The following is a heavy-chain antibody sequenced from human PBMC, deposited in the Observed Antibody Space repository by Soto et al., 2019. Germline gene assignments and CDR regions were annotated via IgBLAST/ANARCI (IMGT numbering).Heavy chain of an antibody. Sequence: PGGSLRLSCAASGFTFSSYSMNWVRQAPGKGLEWVSYISSSSSTIYYADSVKGRFTISRDNAKNSLYLQMNSLRAEDTAVYYCARAEYPKTTRILTGQHTLSPGVKYWGQGTLVTVSS. CDR3: ARAEYPKTTRILTGQHTLSPGVKY. D-gene: IGHD3-9*01. CDR2: ISSSSSTI. CDR1: GFTFSSYS. V-gene: IGHV3-48*01. J-gene: IGHJ4*02.